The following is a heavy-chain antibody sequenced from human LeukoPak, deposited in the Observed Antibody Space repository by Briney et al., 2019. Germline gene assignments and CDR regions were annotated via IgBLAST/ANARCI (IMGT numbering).Heavy chain of an antibody. CDR2: LYSDGNT. J-gene: IGHJ4*02. V-gene: IGHV3-53*01. CDR1: GFTFSSYT. D-gene: IGHD1-14*01. Sequence: GGSLRLSCAASGFTFSSYTMSWVRQAPGKGLEWVSVLYSDGNTKYADSVQGRFTISRDNSKNTLYLEMNSLSPDDTAVYYCARGVEPLAANTLAYWGQGTLVTVSS. CDR3: ARGVEPLAANTLAY.